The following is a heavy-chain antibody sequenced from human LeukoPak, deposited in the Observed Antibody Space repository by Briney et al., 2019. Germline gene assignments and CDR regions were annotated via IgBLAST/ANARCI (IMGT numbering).Heavy chain of an antibody. J-gene: IGHJ3*02. D-gene: IGHD2-15*01. Sequence: ASMKFSCKASGYTFTGYYMHWVRQAPGQGLEWMVRINPNSGGTNYAQKFQGRVTMTRDTSISTAYMELSRLRSDDTAVYYCASDGCSRSRYYYAIDIWGQGTMVTVSS. CDR3: ASDGCSRSRYYYAIDI. CDR2: INPNSGGT. V-gene: IGHV1-2*06. CDR1: GYTFTGYY.